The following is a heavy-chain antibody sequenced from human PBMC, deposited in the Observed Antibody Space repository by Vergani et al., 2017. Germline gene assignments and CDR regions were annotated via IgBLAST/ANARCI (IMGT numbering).Heavy chain of an antibody. Sequence: EVQLVESGGGLVQPGGSLRLSCAASGFTVSSNYMSWVRQAPGKGLEWVSVIYSGGSTYYADSVKGRFTISRDNSKNTLYLQMNSLRAEDTAVYYCAKVSSIVVVIAKWGFDYWGQGTLVTVSS. D-gene: IGHD2-21*01. CDR3: AKVSSIVVVIAKWGFDY. CDR1: GFTVSSNY. J-gene: IGHJ4*02. V-gene: IGHV3-66*01. CDR2: IYSGGST.